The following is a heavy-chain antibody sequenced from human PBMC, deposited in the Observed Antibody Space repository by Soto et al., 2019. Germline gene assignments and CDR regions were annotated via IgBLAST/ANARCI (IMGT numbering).Heavy chain of an antibody. CDR2: ISASGNTI. CDR3: ARGSYSKGEVS. J-gene: IGHJ4*02. CDR1: GLTFSDYN. Sequence: GGSLRLSCAASGLTFSDYNMNWVRQALGKGLEWVSYISASGNTIYYADSVRGRFTISRDNAKNSLFLQMNSLRDDDTAVYYCARGSYSKGEVSWGQGTLVTVSS. D-gene: IGHD5-12*01. V-gene: IGHV3-48*02.